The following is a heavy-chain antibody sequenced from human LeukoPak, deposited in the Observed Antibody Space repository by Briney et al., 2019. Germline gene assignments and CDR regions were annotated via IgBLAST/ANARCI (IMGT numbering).Heavy chain of an antibody. D-gene: IGHD4-11*01. V-gene: IGHV3-66*02. CDR2: IYSGGST. CDR3: AGRPTAVTTIKY. CDR1: GFIVSSNY. J-gene: IGHJ4*02. Sequence: GGSLRLSCAASGFIVSSNYMSWVRQAPGKGLEWVSVIYSGGSTYYADSVKGRFTISRDNSKNTLYHQMNSLRAEDTAVYYCAGRPTAVTTIKYWGQGTLVTVSS.